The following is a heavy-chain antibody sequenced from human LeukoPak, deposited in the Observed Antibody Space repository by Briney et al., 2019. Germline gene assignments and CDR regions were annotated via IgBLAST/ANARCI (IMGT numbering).Heavy chain of an antibody. Sequence: PSETLSLTCAVYGGSFSGYYWSWIRQPPGKGLEWIGEINHSGSTNYNPSLKSRVTISVDTSKNQFSLKLSSVTAADTAVYYCARGGGRDQLLSGHARPLYSDYWGQGTLVTVSS. V-gene: IGHV4-34*01. CDR3: ARGGGRDQLLSGHARPLYSDY. CDR1: GGSFSGYY. D-gene: IGHD2-2*01. CDR2: INHSGST. J-gene: IGHJ4*02.